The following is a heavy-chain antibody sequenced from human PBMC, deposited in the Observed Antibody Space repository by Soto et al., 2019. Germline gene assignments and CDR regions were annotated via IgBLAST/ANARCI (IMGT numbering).Heavy chain of an antibody. CDR2: ISSSGGTI. Sequence: HPGGSLRLSCAASGFTFSSHEMNWVRQAPGKGLEWVSYISSSGGTIYYADSVKGRFTISRDNAKNSLYLQMNSLRAEDTAVYYCARERQQLVPRARGRFDYWGQGTLVTVSS. D-gene: IGHD6-13*01. J-gene: IGHJ4*02. CDR1: GFTFSSHE. V-gene: IGHV3-48*03. CDR3: ARERQQLVPRARGRFDY.